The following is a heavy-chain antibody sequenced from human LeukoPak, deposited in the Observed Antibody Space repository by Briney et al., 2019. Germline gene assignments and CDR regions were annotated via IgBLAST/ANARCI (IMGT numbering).Heavy chain of an antibody. V-gene: IGHV4-34*01. J-gene: IGHJ4*02. D-gene: IGHD2-15*01. CDR3: ARASCSDGSCSTLDY. Sequence: SETLSLTCAVYGGSFSGYYWSWIRQPPGKGLEWIGEINHSGSTNYNPSLKSRVTISVDTSKNQFSLKVSSVTAADTAVYYCARASCSDGSCSTLDYGGQGTLVSVSS. CDR1: GGSFSGYY. CDR2: INHSGST.